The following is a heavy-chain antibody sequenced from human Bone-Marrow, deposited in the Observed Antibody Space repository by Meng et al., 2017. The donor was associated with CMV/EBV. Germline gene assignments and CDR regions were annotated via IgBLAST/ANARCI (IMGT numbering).Heavy chain of an antibody. V-gene: IGHV3-23*01. CDR2: IVGSGGST. J-gene: IGHJ6*02. Sequence: GGPLRLPCGASGFTFSNYAMSWVRQAPGKGLQWVSAIVGSGGSTYYADSVKGRFTISRDNSKSTLCLQMNSLTAEDTAVYFCAKALVGVLRGMDVWGQGTTVTVSS. CDR1: GFTFSNYA. CDR3: AKALVGVLRGMDV. D-gene: IGHD2-15*01.